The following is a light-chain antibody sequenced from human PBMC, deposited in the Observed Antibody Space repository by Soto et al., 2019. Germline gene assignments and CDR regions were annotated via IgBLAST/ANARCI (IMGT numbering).Light chain of an antibody. Sequence: EIVLTQSPGTLSLSPGEGATLACRASQSVSSSDLAWYQQTPGQAPRLLIFGASNRATGIPDRFSGSGSGTDFTLPSSRLEPEDFPVYYCQQYGSSPVTFGQGTKLEIK. CDR1: QSVSSSD. J-gene: IGKJ2*01. CDR2: GAS. CDR3: QQYGSSPVT. V-gene: IGKV3-20*01.